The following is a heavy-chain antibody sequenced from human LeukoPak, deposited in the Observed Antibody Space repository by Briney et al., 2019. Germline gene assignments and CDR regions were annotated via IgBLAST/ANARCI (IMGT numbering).Heavy chain of an antibody. CDR2: IYYSGST. CDR3: ARAYYGDYDGARFDP. J-gene: IGHJ5*02. V-gene: IGHV4-59*01. D-gene: IGHD4-17*01. Sequence: PSETLSLTCTVSGGSISSYYWSWIRQPPGKGLEWIGYIYYSGSTNHNPSLKSRVTISVDTSKNQFSLKLSSVTAADTAVYYCARAYYGDYDGARFDPWGQGTLVTVSS. CDR1: GGSISSYY.